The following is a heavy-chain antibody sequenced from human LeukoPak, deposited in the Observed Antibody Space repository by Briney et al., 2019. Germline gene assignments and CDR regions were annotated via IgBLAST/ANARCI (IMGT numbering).Heavy chain of an antibody. CDR2: ISSSSSYI. J-gene: IGHJ5*02. D-gene: IGHD3-9*01. CDR3: ARESGWDERWFDP. Sequence: GGSLRLSCAASGFTFSSYSMNWVRQAPGKGPEWVSSISSSSSYIYYADSVKGRFTISRDNAKNSLYLQMNSLRAEDTAVYYCARESGWDERWFDPWGQGTLVTVSS. CDR1: GFTFSSYS. V-gene: IGHV3-21*01.